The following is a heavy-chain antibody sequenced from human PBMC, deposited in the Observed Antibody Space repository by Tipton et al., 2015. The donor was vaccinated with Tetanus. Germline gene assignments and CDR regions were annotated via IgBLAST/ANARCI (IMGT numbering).Heavy chain of an antibody. J-gene: IGHJ4*02. CDR3: TRHHSGCFPPLDC. Sequence: LRLSCTVSGCSIRGGTFYWGWMRQPPGKVLEMIGSIYESGDTYYIPSLKSPVTISVATSKNQFSLNLNSMAAADPGVYYCTRHHSGCFPPLDCWGQGSLVPVST. V-gene: IGHV4-39*01. CDR1: GCSIRGGTFY. D-gene: IGHD3-22*01. CDR2: IYESGDT.